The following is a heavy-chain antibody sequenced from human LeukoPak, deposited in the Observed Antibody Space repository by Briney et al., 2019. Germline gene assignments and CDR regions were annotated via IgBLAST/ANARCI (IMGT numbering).Heavy chain of an antibody. D-gene: IGHD3-22*01. J-gene: IGHJ3*02. CDR1: GYTFTAYY. Sequence: ASVKVSCKASGYTFTAYYMHWVRQAPGQGLEWMGWINPNSGGTNYAQKFQGRVTMTRDTSISTAYMELSSLRSDDTAVYYCARAGVWDYSDSSGYHNGAFDIWGQGTMVTVSS. V-gene: IGHV1-2*02. CDR3: ARAGVWDYSDSSGYHNGAFDI. CDR2: INPNSGGT.